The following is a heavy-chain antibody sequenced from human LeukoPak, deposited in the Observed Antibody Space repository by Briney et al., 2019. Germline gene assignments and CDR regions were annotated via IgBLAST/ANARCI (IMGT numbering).Heavy chain of an antibody. V-gene: IGHV4-31*03. CDR1: GGSINSGGYY. Sequence: SETLSLTCTVSGGSINSGGYYWTWIRHLPGKGLEWIGHIYYSGSTHYNPSLKSRVTISLDTSKTQFSLNLTSVTAADTAVYYCARGGYYGAGSYRFAVWGQGSTVTVSS. J-gene: IGHJ6*02. D-gene: IGHD3-10*01. CDR3: ARGGYYGAGSYRFAV. CDR2: IYYSGST.